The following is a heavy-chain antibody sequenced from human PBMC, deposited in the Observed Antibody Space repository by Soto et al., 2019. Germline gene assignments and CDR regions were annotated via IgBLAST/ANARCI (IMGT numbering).Heavy chain of an antibody. CDR1: GGSISSSSYY. D-gene: IGHD3-3*01. CDR2: IYYSGST. CDR3: ARYYDFWSGYVYGMDV. J-gene: IGHJ6*02. Sequence: SETLSLTCTVSGGSISSSSYYWGWIRQPPGKGLEWIGSIYYSGSTYYNPSLKSRVTISVDTSKNQFSLKLSSVTAADTAVYYCARYYDFWSGYVYGMDVWGQGTTVTVSS. V-gene: IGHV4-39*01.